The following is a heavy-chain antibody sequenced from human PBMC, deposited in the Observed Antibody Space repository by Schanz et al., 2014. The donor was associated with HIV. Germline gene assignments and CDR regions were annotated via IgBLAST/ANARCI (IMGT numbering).Heavy chain of an antibody. Sequence: EVELVESGGGLVKPGRSLRLSCTGSGFTFGDYPMSWFRQAPGKGLEWVARSRVKSDSYATEYAASVTGRFTISRDDSKNSVYLQMNSLNIEDTAVYYCRGYRFYYGVDFWGQGTTVTVS. CDR1: GFTFGDYP. D-gene: IGHD5-18*01. J-gene: IGHJ6*02. CDR2: SRVKSDSYAT. CDR3: RGYRFYYGVDF. V-gene: IGHV3-72*01.